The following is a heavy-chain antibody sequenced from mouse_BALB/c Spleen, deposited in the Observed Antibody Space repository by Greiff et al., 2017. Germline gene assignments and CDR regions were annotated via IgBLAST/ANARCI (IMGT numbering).Heavy chain of an antibody. CDR2: IDPANGNT. CDR3: ALYRYEGWFAY. V-gene: IGHV14-3*02. CDR1: GFNIKDTY. J-gene: IGHJ3*01. D-gene: IGHD2-14*01. Sequence: VQLQQSGAELVKPGASVKLSCTASGFNIKDTYMHWVKQRPEQGLEWIGRIDPANGNTKYDPKFQGKATITADTSSNTAYLQLSSLTSEDTAVYYGALYRYEGWFAYWGQGTLVTVSA.